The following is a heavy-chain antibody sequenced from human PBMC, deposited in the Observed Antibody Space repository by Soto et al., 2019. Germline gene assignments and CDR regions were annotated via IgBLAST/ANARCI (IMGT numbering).Heavy chain of an antibody. Sequence: QVTLKESGPVLVKPTETLTLTCTVSGFSLSNARMGVSWIRQPPGKALEWLAHIFSNDGKSYSSSLKSRLTIAKDTSKSQVVLTMTNMDPVDTATYYCARIRCSGGSCYSQPHGGFDPWGQGTLVTVSS. CDR1: GFSLSNARMG. V-gene: IGHV2-26*01. CDR2: IFSNDGK. CDR3: ARIRCSGGSCYSQPHGGFDP. D-gene: IGHD2-15*01. J-gene: IGHJ5*02.